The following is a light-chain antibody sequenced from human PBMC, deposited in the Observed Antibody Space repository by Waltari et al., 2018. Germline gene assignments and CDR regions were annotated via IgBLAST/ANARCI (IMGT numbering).Light chain of an antibody. CDR1: QSALYSSNNKNS. Sequence: DIVMTQSPESLAVSLGERATINCKSSQSALYSSNNKNSLAWYQQKPGQPPKLLIYWASTRESGVPDRFSGSGSGTDFTLTISSLQAEDVAVYYCQQYDSTPQTFGQGTKLEIK. J-gene: IGKJ2*01. CDR3: QQYDSTPQT. CDR2: WAS. V-gene: IGKV4-1*01.